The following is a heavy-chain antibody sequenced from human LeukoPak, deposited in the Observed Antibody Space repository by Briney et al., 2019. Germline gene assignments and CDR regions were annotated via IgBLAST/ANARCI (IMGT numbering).Heavy chain of an antibody. Sequence: GGSLRLSCAASGFTFSNYAMSWVRQAPGKGLEWVSGLCGSGGSTDYADSVKGRFTISRDNSKNTLYLQMNSLRAEDTAVYYCAKHYPGQTYYDSVFDIWRQGRLVTVSS. J-gene: IGHJ3*02. V-gene: IGHV3-23*01. D-gene: IGHD3-22*01. CDR3: AKHYPGQTYYDSVFDI. CDR2: LCGSGGST. CDR1: GFTFSNYA.